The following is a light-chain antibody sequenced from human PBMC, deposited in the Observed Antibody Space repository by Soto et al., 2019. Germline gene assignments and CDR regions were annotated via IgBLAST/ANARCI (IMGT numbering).Light chain of an antibody. CDR1: QSVSSSY. Sequence: EIVLTQSPGTLSLSPGERATLSCRASQSVSSSYLAWYQQKPGQAPRLHIYGASSRATGIPDRFSGSGSGTDFTLTISRLEPEDFAVYYCQQYGISRFTFGPGTKVDIK. CDR3: QQYGISRFT. J-gene: IGKJ3*01. V-gene: IGKV3-20*01. CDR2: GAS.